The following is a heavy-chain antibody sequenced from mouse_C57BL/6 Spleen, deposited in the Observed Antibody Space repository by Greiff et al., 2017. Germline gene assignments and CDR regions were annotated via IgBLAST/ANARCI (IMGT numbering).Heavy chain of an antibody. D-gene: IGHD3-2*02. J-gene: IGHJ2*01. CDR2: ISSGGSYT. Sequence: EVNLVESGGDLVKPGGSLKLSCAASGFTFSSYGMSWVRQTPDKRLEWVATISSGGSYTYYPDSVKGRFTISRDNAKNTLYLQMSSLKSEDTAMYYCARRGGQGGFDYWGQGTTLTVSS. CDR3: ARRGGQGGFDY. V-gene: IGHV5-6*02. CDR1: GFTFSSYG.